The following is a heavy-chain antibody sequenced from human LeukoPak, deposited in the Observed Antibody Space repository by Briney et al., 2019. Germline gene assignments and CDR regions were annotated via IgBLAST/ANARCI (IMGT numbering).Heavy chain of an antibody. J-gene: IGHJ4*02. Sequence: GGSLRLSCAASGFTFDDYAMHWVRQAPGKGLEWVSLISWDGGSTYYADSVKGRFTISRDNSKNTLYLQMNSLRAEDTAVYYCARGPSGYHNTGGQGTLVTVSS. CDR3: ARGPSGYHNT. V-gene: IGHV3-43D*03. D-gene: IGHD5-12*01. CDR2: ISWDGGST. CDR1: GFTFDDYA.